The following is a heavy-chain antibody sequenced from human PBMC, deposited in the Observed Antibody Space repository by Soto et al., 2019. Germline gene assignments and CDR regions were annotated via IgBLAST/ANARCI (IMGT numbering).Heavy chain of an antibody. CDR3: AKDHYYDSSGYVDY. D-gene: IGHD3-22*01. Sequence: PGGSLRLSCAASGFTFSSYGMHWVRQAPGKGLEWVAVISYDGSNKYYADSVKGRFTISRDNSKNTLYLQMNSLRAEDTAVYYCAKDHYYDSSGYVDYWGQGTLVTVSS. V-gene: IGHV3-30*18. CDR1: GFTFSSYG. J-gene: IGHJ4*02. CDR2: ISYDGSNK.